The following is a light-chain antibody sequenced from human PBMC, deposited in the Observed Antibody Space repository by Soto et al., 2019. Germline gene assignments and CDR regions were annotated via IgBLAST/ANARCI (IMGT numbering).Light chain of an antibody. V-gene: IGKV3-15*01. CDR3: QQYDVWPALT. J-gene: IGKJ4*01. CDR2: GAC. Sequence: EKALTQSPVTLSLSPGERASLSCRASQSVSSNLAWYQQRPGQAPRVLIYGACTRASGVPDRFSGSGSGTEFILTISSLQSEDSAVYYCQQYDVWPALTFGGGTKVDIK. CDR1: QSVSSN.